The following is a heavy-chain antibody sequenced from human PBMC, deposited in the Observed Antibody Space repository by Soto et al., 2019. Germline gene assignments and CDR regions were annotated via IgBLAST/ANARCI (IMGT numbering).Heavy chain of an antibody. J-gene: IGHJ6*02. CDR3: ARASRPPPHCSSTSCPSRVRGMDV. CDR2: INNNGGSP. D-gene: IGHD2-2*01. CDR1: GYTCTGYY. Sequence: ASVKGSCKASGYTCTGYYMHWVRQAPGQGLEWMGWINNNGGSPNYAQKFQGWVTVTRATSISTAYMALSRRRSDDTAVYYCARASRPPPHCSSTSCPSRVRGMDVWGPGPTVTVSS. V-gene: IGHV1-2*04.